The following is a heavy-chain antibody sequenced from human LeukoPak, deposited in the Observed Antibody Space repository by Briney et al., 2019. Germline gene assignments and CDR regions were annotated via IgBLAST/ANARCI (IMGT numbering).Heavy chain of an antibody. Sequence: ASVNVSFKASVYTFTSYDINWVRQATGQGLEWMGRMNPNSGNTGYAQKFQGRVTMTRKTSMSTAYMELSSLRSEDTAVYYCASATTVTTGWPLYYYYYYYMDVWGKGTTVTVSS. J-gene: IGHJ6*03. CDR2: MNPNSGNT. CDR3: ASATTVTTGWPLYYYYYYYMDV. V-gene: IGHV1-8*01. CDR1: VYTFTSYD. D-gene: IGHD4-17*01.